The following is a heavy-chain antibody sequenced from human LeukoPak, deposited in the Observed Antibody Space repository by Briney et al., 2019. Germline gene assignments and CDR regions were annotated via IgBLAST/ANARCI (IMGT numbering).Heavy chain of an antibody. CDR1: ADSVSSNSAA. CDR3: ARGGRYPFDY. CDR2: TYYRSKWYN. Sequence: SQTLSLTCAISADSVSSNSAAWNWIRQSPSRGLEWLGGTYYRSKWYNEYAASVKSRITINPDTSKNQFSLQLNSVTPEDTAVYYCARGGRYPFDYWGQGTLVTVSS. D-gene: IGHD3-16*02. J-gene: IGHJ4*02. V-gene: IGHV6-1*01.